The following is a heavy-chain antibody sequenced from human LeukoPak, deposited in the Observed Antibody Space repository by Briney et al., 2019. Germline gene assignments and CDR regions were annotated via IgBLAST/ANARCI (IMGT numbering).Heavy chain of an antibody. V-gene: IGHV3-23*01. D-gene: IGHD6-19*01. Sequence: GGSLRLSCAASGFTFSNYALTWVRQAPGKGLEWISAITGIGVNTYYADSVKGRFTISRANSKNRLFLQMNSLRAEDTAVYYCAKSGSRDWDYFEYWGQGTLVTVSS. J-gene: IGHJ4*02. CDR1: GFTFSNYA. CDR2: ITGIGVNT. CDR3: AKSGSRDWDYFEY.